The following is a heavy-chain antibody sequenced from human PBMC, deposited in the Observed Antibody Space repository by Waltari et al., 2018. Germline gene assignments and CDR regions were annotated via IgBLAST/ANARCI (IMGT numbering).Heavy chain of an antibody. V-gene: IGHV3-48*03. CDR1: GFHFTSYE. CDR3: ARRSRFSGSPLGH. Sequence: EVQLVESGGGLVQPGGSLRLSCAASGFHFTSYEMNWVRQAPGKGREWVSYISTSGNTANYTDSGKGRFSISRDNAKNSVTLQMNSLRVEDTAVYYCARRSRFSGSPLGHWGQGTLVIVSS. D-gene: IGHD1-26*01. CDR2: ISTSGNTA. J-gene: IGHJ1*01.